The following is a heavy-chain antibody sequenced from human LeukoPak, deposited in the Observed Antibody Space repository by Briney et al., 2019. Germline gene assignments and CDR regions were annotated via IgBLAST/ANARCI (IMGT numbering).Heavy chain of an antibody. CDR2: ISGSGGST. J-gene: IGHJ6*01. CDR3: AKARGVDFWSGYYRGYGMDV. Sequence: GGSLRLSCAASGFTFSSYAMSWVRQAPRKGLEWVSAISGSGGSTYYADSVKGRFTISRDNSKNTLYLQMNSLRAEDTAVYYCAKARGVDFWSGYYRGYGMDVWGQGTTVTVSS. D-gene: IGHD3-3*01. CDR1: GFTFSSYA. V-gene: IGHV3-23*01.